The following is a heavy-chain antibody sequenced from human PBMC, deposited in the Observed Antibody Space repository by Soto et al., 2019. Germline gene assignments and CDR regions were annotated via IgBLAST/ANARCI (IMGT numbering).Heavy chain of an antibody. CDR1: GYTFTSYA. D-gene: IGHD4-17*01. CDR2: INPGNGNT. J-gene: IGHJ2*01. CDR3: ARGASSVTTFYFAL. V-gene: IGHV1-3*01. Sequence: QVQVVQSGAEVKKPGASVKVSCKASGYTFTSYAMHWVRQAPGQSLQWMGWINPGNGNTRYSQKFQGRVTITRDTSASTAYMELGSLRSEDTAVYYCARGASSVTTFYFALWGRGTLVTVSS.